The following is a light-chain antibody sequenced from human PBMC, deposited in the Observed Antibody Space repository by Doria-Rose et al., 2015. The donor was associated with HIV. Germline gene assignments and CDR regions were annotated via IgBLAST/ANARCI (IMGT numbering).Light chain of an antibody. CDR2: WAS. J-gene: IGKJ3*01. CDR3: QQYYDTPS. V-gene: IGKV4-1*01. CDR1: QSLLYTSKNY. Sequence: TQPPESLGMSLGERATLNCKSNQSLLYTSKNYLAWYQQKPVQPPKLLINWASTRQSGVPARFSGSGSGTDFTLTISSLEAEDVAVYYCQQYYDTPSFGPGTTVDIK.